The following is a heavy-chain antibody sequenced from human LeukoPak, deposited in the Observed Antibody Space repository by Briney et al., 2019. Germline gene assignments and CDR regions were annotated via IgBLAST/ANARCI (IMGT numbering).Heavy chain of an antibody. Sequence: PSETLSLTCTVSGGSISSYYWSWIRQPPGKGLEWIGYIYYSGSTNYNPSLKSRVTISVDTSKNQFSLKLSSVTAADTAVYYCARAVLVAGPLDYWGQGTLVTVSS. J-gene: IGHJ4*02. CDR3: ARAVLVAGPLDY. CDR2: IYYSGST. V-gene: IGHV4-59*01. CDR1: GGSISSYY. D-gene: IGHD6-19*01.